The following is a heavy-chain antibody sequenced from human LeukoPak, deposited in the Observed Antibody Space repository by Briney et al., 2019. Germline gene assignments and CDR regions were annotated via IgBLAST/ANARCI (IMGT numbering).Heavy chain of an antibody. CDR1: GGTFSSYG. V-gene: IGHV1-18*01. Sequence: ASVKVSCKASGGTFSSYGISWVRQAPGQGLEWMGWISAYNGNTNYAQKLQGRVTMTTDTSTSTAYMELRSLRSGDTAVYYCARDEYGGPPLWIYYYYGMDVWGQGTTVTVSS. CDR2: ISAYNGNT. D-gene: IGHD4-23*01. CDR3: ARDEYGGPPLWIYYYYGMDV. J-gene: IGHJ6*02.